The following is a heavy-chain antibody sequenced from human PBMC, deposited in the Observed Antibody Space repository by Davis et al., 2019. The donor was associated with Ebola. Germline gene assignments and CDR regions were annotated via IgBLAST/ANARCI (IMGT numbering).Heavy chain of an antibody. D-gene: IGHD2-2*01. CDR3: AKESDCSSTTCYTYYEYYFDY. CDR2: IRYDGSDK. Sequence: GESLKISCAASGFTFSSYGMHWVRQAPGKGLEWVAFIRYDGSDKYYADSVKGRFTISRDNSKNTLYLQMNSLRAEDTAVYYCAKESDCSSTTCYTYYEYYFDYWGQGTLVTVSS. CDR1: GFTFSSYG. J-gene: IGHJ4*02. V-gene: IGHV3-30*02.